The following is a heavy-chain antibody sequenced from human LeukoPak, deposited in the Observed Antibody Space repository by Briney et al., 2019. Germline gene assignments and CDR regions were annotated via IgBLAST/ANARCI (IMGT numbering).Heavy chain of an antibody. CDR1: GDSVTTYY. V-gene: IGHV4-59*02. J-gene: IGHJ6*02. CDR2: VYYSGSA. Sequence: SETLSLTCTVSGDSVTTYYWSWIRQPPGKGLEWLGYVYYSGSATYNPSLKSRVTISVDTSKNQFSLRLSSVTAADTAVYYCARGRKTAYYYYGMDVWGQGTTVTVSS. CDR3: ARGRKTAYYYYGMDV.